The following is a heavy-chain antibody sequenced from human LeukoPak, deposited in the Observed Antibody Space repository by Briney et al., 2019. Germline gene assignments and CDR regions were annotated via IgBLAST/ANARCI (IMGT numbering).Heavy chain of an antibody. Sequence: SETLSLTCTVSGGSISSSSYYWGWIRQPPGKGLEWIGSIYYSGSTYYNPSLKSRVTISVDTSKNQFSLKLSSVTAADTAVYYCARDSTDLAHYMDVWGKGTTVSISS. D-gene: IGHD4-17*01. CDR1: GGSISSSSYY. CDR2: IYYSGST. CDR3: ARDSTDLAHYMDV. J-gene: IGHJ6*03. V-gene: IGHV4-39*07.